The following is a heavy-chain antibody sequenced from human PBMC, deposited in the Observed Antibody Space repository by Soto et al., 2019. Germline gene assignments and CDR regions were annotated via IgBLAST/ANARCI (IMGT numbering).Heavy chain of an antibody. V-gene: IGHV3-30-3*01. D-gene: IGHD6-6*01. Sequence: QVQLVESGGGVVQPGRSLRLSCAASGFTFSSYAMHWVRQAPGKGREWGAVISYDGSNKYYADSVKGRFTISRDNSKNTLYLQMNSLRAEDTAVYYCARDRVQYSSSNYGMDVWGQGTTVTVSS. CDR3: ARDRVQYSSSNYGMDV. CDR1: GFTFSSYA. J-gene: IGHJ6*02. CDR2: ISYDGSNK.